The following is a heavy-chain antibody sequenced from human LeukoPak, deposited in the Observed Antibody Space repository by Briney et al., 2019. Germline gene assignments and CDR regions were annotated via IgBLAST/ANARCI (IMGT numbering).Heavy chain of an antibody. J-gene: IGHJ4*02. CDR2: IYWDDDK. V-gene: IGHV2-5*02. D-gene: IGHD5/OR15-5a*01. Sequence: ESGPTLVNPTQTLTLTCTFSGFSLRNGGVGVGWIRQPPGKALEWLALIYWDDDKRYSPSLKSRLTITKDTSKNQVFLTMTNMDPVDTATYYCAHTCPHFDYWGQGTLVTVSS. CDR3: AHTCPHFDY. CDR1: GFSLRNGGVG.